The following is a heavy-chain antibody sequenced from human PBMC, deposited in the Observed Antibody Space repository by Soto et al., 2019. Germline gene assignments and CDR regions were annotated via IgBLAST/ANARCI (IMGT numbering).Heavy chain of an antibody. CDR1: GFTFSSYS. Sequence: PGGSLRLSCAASGFTFSSYSMNWVRQAPGKGLEWVSSISSSSSYIYYADSVKGRFTISRDNAKNSLYLQMNSLRAEDTAVYYCARAGGQQWLVRGWFDPWGQGTLVTVSS. CDR2: ISSSSSYI. CDR3: ARAGGQQWLVRGWFDP. J-gene: IGHJ5*02. D-gene: IGHD6-19*01. V-gene: IGHV3-21*01.